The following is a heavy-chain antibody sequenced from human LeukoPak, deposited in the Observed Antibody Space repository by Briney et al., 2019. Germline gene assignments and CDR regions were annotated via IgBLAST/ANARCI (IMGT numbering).Heavy chain of an antibody. CDR3: ARTIRRTAMVPYYFDY. J-gene: IGHJ4*02. CDR2: INPSSGGT. D-gene: IGHD5-18*01. Sequence: ASVKVSCKASGYTFTGYYMHWVRQAPGQGLEWMGRINPSSGGTNYAQKFQGRVTMTRDTSISTAYMELSRLRSDDTAVYYCARTIRRTAMVPYYFDYWGQGTLVTVSS. CDR1: GYTFTGYY. V-gene: IGHV1-2*06.